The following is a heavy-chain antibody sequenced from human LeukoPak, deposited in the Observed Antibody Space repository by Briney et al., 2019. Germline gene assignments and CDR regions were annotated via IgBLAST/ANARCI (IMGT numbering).Heavy chain of an antibody. CDR1: GFSSSSYW. J-gene: IGHJ4*02. CDR2: IKQDGSEK. Sequence: GGSLRLSCAASGFSSSSYWMSWVRQAPGKGLEWVANIKQDGSEKYYVDSVKGRFTISRDNAKNSLYLQMYSLRAEDTAVYYCARVPYYDYVWGSYPQYYFDYWGQGTLVTVSS. D-gene: IGHD3-16*02. CDR3: ARVPYYDYVWGSYPQYYFDY. V-gene: IGHV3-7*01.